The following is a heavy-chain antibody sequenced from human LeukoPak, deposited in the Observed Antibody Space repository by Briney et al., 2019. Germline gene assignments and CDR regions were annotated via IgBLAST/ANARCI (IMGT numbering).Heavy chain of an antibody. CDR2: IKQDGSDQ. CDR1: GFPFSSYW. V-gene: IGHV3-7*01. CDR3: ARLTGTTGFDF. J-gene: IGHJ4*02. Sequence: GGSLRLSCAASGFPFSSYWMSWVRQAPGKGLEWVANIKQDGSDQYYVDSVKGRFTISRDNAKYSLYLQMNSLRADDTAVYYCARLTGTTGFDFWGQGTLVTVSS. D-gene: IGHD1-1*01.